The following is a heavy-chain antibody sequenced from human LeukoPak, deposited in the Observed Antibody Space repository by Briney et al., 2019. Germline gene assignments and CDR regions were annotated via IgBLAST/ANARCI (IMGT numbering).Heavy chain of an antibody. V-gene: IGHV3-74*01. D-gene: IGHD6-19*01. CDR3: ARDFASSGWSGWLDY. CDR2: INTDGTST. J-gene: IGHJ4*02. CDR1: GFTFSSYW. Sequence: GGSLRLSCAASGFTFSSYWMHWVRQAPGKGLVWVSRINTDGTSTSYADSVKGRFTISRGNSKNTLYLQMNSLRAEDTAVYYCARDFASSGWSGWLDYWGQGTLVTVSS.